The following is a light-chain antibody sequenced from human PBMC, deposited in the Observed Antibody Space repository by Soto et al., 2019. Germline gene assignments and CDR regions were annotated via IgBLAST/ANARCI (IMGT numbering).Light chain of an antibody. J-gene: IGKJ4*01. Sequence: EIVLTQSPGTLSLSPGERATLSCRASQSVSSSFLAWYPQKPGQAPRLLIYGASSRATGIPDRFSGSGSGTDFTLTISRLEPEDVAVYYCQQYGSSPLTFGGGTKVEIK. CDR3: QQYGSSPLT. V-gene: IGKV3-20*01. CDR1: QSVSSSF. CDR2: GAS.